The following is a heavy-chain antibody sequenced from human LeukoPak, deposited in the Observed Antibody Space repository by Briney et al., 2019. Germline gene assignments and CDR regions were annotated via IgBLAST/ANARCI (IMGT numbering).Heavy chain of an antibody. CDR3: AKDRSSVTTGPVDY. V-gene: IGHV3-30*18. D-gene: IGHD4-17*01. Sequence: PGRSLRLSCAASGFTFSSYGMHWVRQAPGKGLEWVAVISYDGSNKYYADSVKGRFTTSRDNSKNTLYLQMNSLRAEDTAVYYCAKDRSSVTTGPVDYWGQGTLVTVSS. CDR1: GFTFSSYG. CDR2: ISYDGSNK. J-gene: IGHJ4*02.